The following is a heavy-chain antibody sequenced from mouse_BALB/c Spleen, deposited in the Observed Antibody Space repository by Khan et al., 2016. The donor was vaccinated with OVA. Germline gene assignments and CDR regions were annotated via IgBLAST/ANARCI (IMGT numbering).Heavy chain of an antibody. J-gene: IGHJ2*01. Sequence: VQLKESGPGLVKPSQSLSLTCTVTGYSITSGYGWNWIRQFPGNKLEWMGYISYSGSTNYNPSLKSRISITRDTSKNQFFLQLNYVNTEATATYYCARTARIKYWGQGTTLTVSS. CDR2: ISYSGST. CDR1: GYSITSGYG. CDR3: ARTARIKY. D-gene: IGHD1-2*01. V-gene: IGHV3-2*02.